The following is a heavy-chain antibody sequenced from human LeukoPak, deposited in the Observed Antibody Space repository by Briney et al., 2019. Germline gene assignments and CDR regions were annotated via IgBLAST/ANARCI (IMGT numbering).Heavy chain of an antibody. J-gene: IGHJ4*02. CDR1: GGSISSYY. Sequence: SETLSLTCTVSGGSISSYYWSWVRQPAGKGLEWIGRIYASGNTNYNPSLKGRVTMSLDTSKNQFSLNLSSVTAADTAVYYCARRGGYCSGGSCELDYWGQGTLVTVSS. V-gene: IGHV4-4*07. CDR3: ARRGGYCSGGSCELDY. CDR2: IYASGNT. D-gene: IGHD2-15*01.